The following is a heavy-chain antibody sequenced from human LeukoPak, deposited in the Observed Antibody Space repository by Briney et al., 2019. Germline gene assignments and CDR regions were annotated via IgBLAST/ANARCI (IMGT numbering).Heavy chain of an antibody. CDR2: INPNSGGT. J-gene: IGHJ4*02. Sequence: ASVKVSCRASGYTFTGYYMHWVRQAPGQGLEWMGWINPNSGGTNYAQKFQGRVTMTRDTSISTAYMELSRLRSDDTAVYYCARDHGSTIFGVVYHYWGQGTLVTVSS. V-gene: IGHV1-2*02. D-gene: IGHD3-3*01. CDR3: ARDHGSTIFGVVYHY. CDR1: GYTFTGYY.